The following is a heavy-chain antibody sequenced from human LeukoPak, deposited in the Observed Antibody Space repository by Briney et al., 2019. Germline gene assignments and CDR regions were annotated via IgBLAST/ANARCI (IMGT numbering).Heavy chain of an antibody. V-gene: IGHV4-4*03. CDR2: IYHSGST. J-gene: IGHJ4*02. CDR3: EAPYYYDSSGYYGDY. Sequence: PGTLSLTCAVSGGSISSSNWWSWVRQPPGKGLEWIGEIYHSGSTNYNPSLKSRVTISVDKSKNQFSLKLSSVTAADTAVYYCEAPYYYDSSGYYGDYWGQGTLVTVSS. CDR1: GGSISSSNW. D-gene: IGHD3-22*01.